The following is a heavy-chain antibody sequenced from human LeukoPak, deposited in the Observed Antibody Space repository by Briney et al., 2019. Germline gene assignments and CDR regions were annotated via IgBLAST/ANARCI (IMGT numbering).Heavy chain of an antibody. J-gene: IGHJ6*04. CDR3: ATRMVRGVIIPGGDYSYGMDV. D-gene: IGHD3-10*01. CDR2: VIPIFGTA. CDR1: GGTFSSYA. V-gene: IGHV1-69*13. Sequence: SVKVSCKASGGTFSSYAINWVRQAPGQGLEWMGGVIPIFGTANYAQKFQGRVTITADESTSTAYMELSSLRSEDTAVYYCATRMVRGVIIPGGDYSYGMDVWGKGTTVTVSS.